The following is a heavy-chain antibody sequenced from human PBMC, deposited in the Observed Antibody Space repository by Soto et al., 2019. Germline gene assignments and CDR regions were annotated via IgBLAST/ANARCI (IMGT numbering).Heavy chain of an antibody. D-gene: IGHD2-2*01. CDR1: GFTFSSYW. Sequence: EVQLVESGGGLVQPGGSLRLSCAASGFTFSSYWMTWVRQAPGKGLEWVANIKKDGSEKYYVDSVKGRFTISRDNAKNSLYLQMSSLRDEDTAVYYCAGEGRGYCSSPSGPGIWGQGTLVTVSS. CDR2: IKKDGSEK. CDR3: AGEGRGYCSSPSGPGI. V-gene: IGHV3-7*01. J-gene: IGHJ4*02.